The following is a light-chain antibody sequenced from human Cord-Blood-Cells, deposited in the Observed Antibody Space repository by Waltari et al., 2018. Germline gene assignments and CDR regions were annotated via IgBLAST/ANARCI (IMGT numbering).Light chain of an antibody. CDR3: QQSYRTLT. Sequence: DIQMTQSPSSLSASVGDRVTITCRASQSISSYLNWYQQKPGKAPKLLIYAASSLQSGVPSRFSSSGSGTDFTLTISSLQPEDFATYYCQQSYRTLTFGQGTKVEIK. CDR1: QSISSY. V-gene: IGKV1-39*01. CDR2: AAS. J-gene: IGKJ1*01.